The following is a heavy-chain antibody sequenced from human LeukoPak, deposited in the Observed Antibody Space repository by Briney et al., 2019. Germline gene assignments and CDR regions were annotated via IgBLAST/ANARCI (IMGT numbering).Heavy chain of an antibody. CDR2: IYYRGSTY. D-gene: IGHD2-2*02. J-gene: IGHJ4*02. CDR3: ARQSSTSCYRD. Sequence: SETLSLTCSLAGGSNSRGACYWSWIRHSPGKGLEWIGCIYYRGSTYYYIPSLNSQVTKSVETSNNQFSLKLSSVTAAVTAIYYCARQSSTSCYRDWGQGTLVTVSS. CDR1: GGSNSRGACY. V-gene: IGHV4-30-4*08.